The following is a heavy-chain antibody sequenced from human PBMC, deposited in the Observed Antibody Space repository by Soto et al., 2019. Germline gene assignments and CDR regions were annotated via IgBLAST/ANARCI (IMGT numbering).Heavy chain of an antibody. V-gene: IGHV5-51*01. CDR2: IYPGDSDT. CDR3: GRPSFYYYYGMDV. CDR1: GYSFTSYW. D-gene: IGHD6-6*01. J-gene: IGHJ6*02. Sequence: HGESLKISCKGSGYSFTSYWIGWVRQMPGKGLEWMGIIYPGDSDTRYSPSFQGQVTISADKSISTAYLQWSSLKASDTAMYYCGRPSFYYYYGMDVWGQGTRVTVSS.